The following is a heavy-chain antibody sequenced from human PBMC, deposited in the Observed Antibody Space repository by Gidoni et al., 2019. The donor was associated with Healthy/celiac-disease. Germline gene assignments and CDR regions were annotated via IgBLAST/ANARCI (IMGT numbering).Heavy chain of an antibody. Sequence: EVQLVESGGGLVQPGGSLRLSCAASGFPVSSNYMSWVRQAPGKGLEWVSVIYSGGSTYYADSVKGRFTISRDNSKNTLYLQMNSLRAEDTAVYYCARDSSGWLNAFDIWGQGTMVTVSS. J-gene: IGHJ3*02. CDR3: ARDSSGWLNAFDI. D-gene: IGHD6-19*01. CDR1: GFPVSSNY. V-gene: IGHV3-66*01. CDR2: IYSGGST.